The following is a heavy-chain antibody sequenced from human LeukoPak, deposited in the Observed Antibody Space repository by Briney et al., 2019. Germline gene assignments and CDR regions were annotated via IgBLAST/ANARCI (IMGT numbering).Heavy chain of an antibody. V-gene: IGHV3-23*01. CDR1: GFTFSISA. J-gene: IGHJ4*02. CDR2: ISGSGGST. Sequence: GGSLRLSCAASGFTFSISAMSWVRQAPGKGLEWVSAISGSGGSTYYADSVKGRFTISRDNSKNTLYLQMNSLITEDTAVYYCTSRPAVEMATVGDYWGQGTLVTVSS. CDR3: TSRPAVEMATVGDY. D-gene: IGHD5-24*01.